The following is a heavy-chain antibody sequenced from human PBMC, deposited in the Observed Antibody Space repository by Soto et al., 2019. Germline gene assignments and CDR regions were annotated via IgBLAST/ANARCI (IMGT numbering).Heavy chain of an antibody. CDR2: ISYDGSNK. V-gene: IGHV3-30-3*01. CDR3: ARDRGEGYCISTSCYYYYGMDV. Sequence: QVQLVESGGGVVQPGRSLRLSCAASGFTFSSYAMHWVRQAPGKGLEWVAVISYDGSNKYYADSVKGRFTISRDNSKNTLYLQMNSLRAEDTAVYYCARDRGEGYCISTSCYYYYGMDVWGQGPTVTVSS. CDR1: GFTFSSYA. J-gene: IGHJ6*02. D-gene: IGHD2-2*01.